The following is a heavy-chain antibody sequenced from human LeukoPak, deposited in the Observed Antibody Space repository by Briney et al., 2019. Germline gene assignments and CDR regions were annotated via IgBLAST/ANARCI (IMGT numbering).Heavy chain of an antibody. CDR1: GGSFSGYY. CDR2: ITHSGST. J-gene: IGHJ2*01. V-gene: IGHV4-34*01. D-gene: IGHD2-2*01. CDR3: ARAQDSVVVVELASNWYFDL. Sequence: SETLSLTCAVYGGSFSGYYWTWIRQPPGKGLEWIGEITHSGSTNYNPSLKSRVTISVDTSKNQFSLKLSSVTAADTAFYYCARAQDSVVVVELASNWYFDLWGRGTLVTVSS.